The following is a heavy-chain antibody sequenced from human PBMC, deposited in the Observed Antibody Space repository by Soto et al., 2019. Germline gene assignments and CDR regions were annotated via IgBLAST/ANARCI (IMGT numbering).Heavy chain of an antibody. CDR1: GGSISSGDYY. CDR2: IYYSGST. D-gene: IGHD6-6*01. V-gene: IGHV4-30-4*01. CDR3: ARVVYSSSKRFLARWFDP. Sequence: QVQLQESGPGLVKPSQTLSLTCTVSGGSISSGDYYWSWIRQTPGKGLEWIGYIYYSGSTYYNPSLKSRVTISVDTSKNQFSLKLSSVTAADTAIYYCARVVYSSSKRFLARWFDPWGQGTLVTVSS. J-gene: IGHJ5*02.